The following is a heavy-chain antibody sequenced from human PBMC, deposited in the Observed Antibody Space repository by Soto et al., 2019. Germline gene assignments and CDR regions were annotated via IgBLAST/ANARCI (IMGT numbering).Heavy chain of an antibody. V-gene: IGHV4-39*01. CDR3: AKLAGYCSGNSCHGDYAMDV. D-gene: IGHD2-2*01. Sequence: SETLSLTCSVSGGSISSKSYSWGWIRQPPGKGLEWIGTFYYSENAYYNPSLKSRVTISVDTSKNQFSLKLSSVTAADTAVYYCAKLAGYCSGNSCHGDYAMDVWGQGTTVTVSS. CDR2: FYYSENA. J-gene: IGHJ6*02. CDR1: GGSISSKSYS.